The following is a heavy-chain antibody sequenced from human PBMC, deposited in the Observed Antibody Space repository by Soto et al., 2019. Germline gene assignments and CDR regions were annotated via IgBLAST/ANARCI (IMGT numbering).Heavy chain of an antibody. CDR1: GYTFTGYY. CDR3: ARDGIAARISTD. Sequence: QVQVVQSGAEVKKPGASVKVSCKASGYTFTGYYLHWVRQAPGQGLEWLGWINPNGGGTNYAQDFQGRITMTRDASINTAYLEVTRLRSEDTAVYYCARDGIAARISTDWGQGTLVTVSS. J-gene: IGHJ4*02. CDR2: INPNGGGT. D-gene: IGHD6-6*01. V-gene: IGHV1-2*02.